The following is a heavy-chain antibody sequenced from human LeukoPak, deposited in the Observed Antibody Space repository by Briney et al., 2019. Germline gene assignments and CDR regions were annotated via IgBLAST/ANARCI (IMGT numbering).Heavy chain of an antibody. CDR2: ISGSGGST. D-gene: IGHD6-19*01. J-gene: IGHJ4*02. CDR3: AKGSSGWYSKNLESYFDY. CDR1: GFTFSNYA. V-gene: IGHV3-23*01. Sequence: GGPLRLSCAASGFTFSNYAMSWVRQAPGKGLEWVSAISGSGGSTHYADSVKGRFTISRDNSKNTLYLQMNSLRAEDTAVYFCAKGSSGWYSKNLESYFDYWGQGTLVTVSS.